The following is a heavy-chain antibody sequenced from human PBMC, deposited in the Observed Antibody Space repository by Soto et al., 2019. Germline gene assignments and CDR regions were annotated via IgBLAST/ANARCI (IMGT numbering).Heavy chain of an antibody. V-gene: IGHV3-23*01. Sequence: EVQLLESGGASVPPGGSLTLSCRGSGFPLTNYGLYWVRQAPGKGLEWVGGMSGSGGSTYYAASVKGRFTVSRDNYQNALYVHVNSLGAEDTAIYFCATEWEGQRAGVDHWGQGTLVTVSS. CDR3: ATEWEGQRAGVDH. D-gene: IGHD6-25*01. CDR2: MSGSGGST. J-gene: IGHJ4*02. CDR1: GFPLTNYG.